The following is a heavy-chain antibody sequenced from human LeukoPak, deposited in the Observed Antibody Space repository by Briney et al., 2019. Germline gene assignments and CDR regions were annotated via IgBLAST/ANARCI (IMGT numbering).Heavy chain of an antibody. Sequence: GGSLRLSCAASGFTVSSNYMSWVRQAPGKGLEWVSVIYSGGSTYYADSVKGRFTISRDNSKNTLYLQMNSLRAEDTAVYYCASAREPVGATVTDLDYWGQGTLVTVSS. D-gene: IGHD4-17*01. V-gene: IGHV3-66*01. J-gene: IGHJ4*02. CDR3: ASAREPVGATVTDLDY. CDR1: GFTVSSNY. CDR2: IYSGGST.